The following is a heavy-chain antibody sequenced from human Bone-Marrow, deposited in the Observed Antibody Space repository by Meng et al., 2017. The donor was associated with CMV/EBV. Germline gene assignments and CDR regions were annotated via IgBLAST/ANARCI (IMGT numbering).Heavy chain of an antibody. D-gene: IGHD4-11*01. Sequence: SVKVSCKASGGTFSSYAISWVRQAPGQGLEWMGGIIPIFGTANYAQKFQGRVKITTDESTSTAYMELSSLRSEDTAVYYCARELQDWFDPWGQGTLVTVSS. V-gene: IGHV1-69*05. CDR1: GGTFSSYA. J-gene: IGHJ5*02. CDR3: ARELQDWFDP. CDR2: IIPIFGTA.